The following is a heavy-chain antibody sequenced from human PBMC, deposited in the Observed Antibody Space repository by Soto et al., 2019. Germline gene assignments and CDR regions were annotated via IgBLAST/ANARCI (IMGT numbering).Heavy chain of an antibody. Sequence: QVQLVESGGGVVQPGRSLRLSCAASGFTFSSYAMHWVRQAPGKGLEWVAVISYDGSNKYYADSVKGRFTISRDNSKNTLYLQMNSLRAEDTAVYYCARDLEVEDYDFWSGYYSLYLAYWGQGTLVTVSS. D-gene: IGHD3-3*01. CDR2: ISYDGSNK. J-gene: IGHJ4*02. CDR3: ARDLEVEDYDFWSGYYSLYLAY. V-gene: IGHV3-30-3*01. CDR1: GFTFSSYA.